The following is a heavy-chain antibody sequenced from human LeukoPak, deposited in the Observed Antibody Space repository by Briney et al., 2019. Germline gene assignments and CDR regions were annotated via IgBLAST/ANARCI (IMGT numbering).Heavy chain of an antibody. CDR3: AKGRPGPFDI. CDR1: GFTFSNYA. V-gene: IGHV3-23*01. J-gene: IGHJ3*02. Sequence: PGGSLRLSCAASGFTFSNYAMSWVRQAPGQGLEWVSTISASGGSTYNADSAKGRFTISRDNSKNTVFLQMNSLRAEDTAVYYCAKGRPGPFDIWGQGTMVTVSS. CDR2: ISASGGST.